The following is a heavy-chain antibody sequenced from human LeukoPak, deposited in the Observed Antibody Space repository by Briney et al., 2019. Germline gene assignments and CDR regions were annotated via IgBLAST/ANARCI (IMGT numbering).Heavy chain of an antibody. CDR2: IYHSGST. CDR1: GGSISSSNW. CDR3: ARHGGLVRGAYDAFDI. D-gene: IGHD3-10*01. Sequence: SGTLSLTCAVSGGSISSSNWWSWVRQPPGKGLEWIGEIYHSGSTNYNPSLKSRVTISVDTSKNQFSLKLSSVTAADTAVYYCARHGGLVRGAYDAFDIWGQGTMVTVSS. J-gene: IGHJ3*02. V-gene: IGHV4-4*02.